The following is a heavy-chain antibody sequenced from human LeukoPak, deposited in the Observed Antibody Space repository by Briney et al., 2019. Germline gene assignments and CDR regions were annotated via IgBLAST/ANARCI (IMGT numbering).Heavy chain of an antibody. D-gene: IGHD2-2*01. CDR3: ARRDCSSTSCYYYYGMDV. CDR1: GYGFTSYW. Sequence: GESLKISCKGSGYGFTSYWIGWVRQMPGKGLEWMGIIYPGDSDTRYSPSFQGQVTISADKPISTAYLQWSSLKASDTAMYYCARRDCSSTSCYYYYGMDVWGQGTTVTVSS. J-gene: IGHJ6*02. CDR2: IYPGDSDT. V-gene: IGHV5-51*01.